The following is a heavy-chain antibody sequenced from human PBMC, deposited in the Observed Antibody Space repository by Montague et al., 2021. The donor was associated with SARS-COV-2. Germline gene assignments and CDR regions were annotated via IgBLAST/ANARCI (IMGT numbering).Heavy chain of an antibody. CDR2: IYYSGTT. J-gene: IGHJ4*02. V-gene: IGHV4-39*01. CDR3: ARETYTNGWFQQFDY. D-gene: IGHD6-19*01. Sequence: SETLSLTCTVSGGSISSSNYYWSWIRQPPGKGLEWIGCIYYSGTTYYNPSLQSRVTISVDTSKKQFSLKLSSVTAADTAVYYCARETYTNGWFQQFDYWGQGTLVTVSS. CDR1: GGSISSSNYY.